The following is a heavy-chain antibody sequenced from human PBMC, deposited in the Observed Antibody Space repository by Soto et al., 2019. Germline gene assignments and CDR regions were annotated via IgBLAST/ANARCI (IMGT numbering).Heavy chain of an antibody. CDR3: ARHEGYSGYDSYYYYMDV. V-gene: IGHV4-59*08. D-gene: IGHD5-12*01. CDR2: IYYSGST. J-gene: IGHJ6*03. CDR1: GGSISSYF. Sequence: PSGTLSLTCTVSGGSISSYFWSWIRQPPGKGLEWIGYIYYSGSTNYNPSLKSRVTISVDTSKNQFSLKLSSVTAADTAVYYCARHEGYSGYDSYYYYMDVWGKGTTVTVSS.